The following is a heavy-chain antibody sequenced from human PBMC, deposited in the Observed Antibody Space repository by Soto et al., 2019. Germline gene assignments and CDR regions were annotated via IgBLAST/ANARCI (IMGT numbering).Heavy chain of an antibody. J-gene: IGHJ5*02. CDR2: IYYSGST. Sequence: PSETLSLTCTVSGGSISSGDYYWSWIRQPPGKGLEWIGYIYYSGSTYYNPSLKSRVTISVDTSKNQFSLKLSSVTAADTAVYYCATTYIVPHLRFDPWGQGTLVTVSS. CDR3: ATTYIVPHLRFDP. CDR1: GGSISSGDYY. D-gene: IGHD2-8*01. V-gene: IGHV4-30-4*01.